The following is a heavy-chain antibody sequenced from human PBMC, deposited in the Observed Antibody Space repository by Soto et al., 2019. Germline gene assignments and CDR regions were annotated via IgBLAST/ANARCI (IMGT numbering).Heavy chain of an antibody. CDR1: GGSISSSSYY. V-gene: IGHV4-39*01. CDR2: IYYSGST. CDR3: ARHTPAISISDH. J-gene: IGHJ4*02. Sequence: SETLSLTCTVSGGSISSSSYYWGWIRQPPGKGLEWIGSIYYSGSTYYNPSLKSRVTISVDTSKNQFSLKLSSVTAAGTAVYYCARHTPAISISDHWGQGTLVIVSS. D-gene: IGHD2-15*01.